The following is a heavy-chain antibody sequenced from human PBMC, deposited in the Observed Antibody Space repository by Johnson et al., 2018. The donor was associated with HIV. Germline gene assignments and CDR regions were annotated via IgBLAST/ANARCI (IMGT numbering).Heavy chain of an antibody. D-gene: IGHD3-22*01. V-gene: IGHV3-30*02. CDR3: AKASTPTMIVVVISAFDI. CDR2: IRYDGSNK. CDR1: GLTFSKYG. J-gene: IGHJ3*02. Sequence: QVHLVESGGGVVQPGGSLRLPCAAPGLTFSKYGMHWVRQAPGKGLEWVAFIRYDGSNKYYADSVKGRFTISRDNSKNTLFLQLNSLGAEDTAVYYCAKASTPTMIVVVISAFDIWGQGTMVTVSS.